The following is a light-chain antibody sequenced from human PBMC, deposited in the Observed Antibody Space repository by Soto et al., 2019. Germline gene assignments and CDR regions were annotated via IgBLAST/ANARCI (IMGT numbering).Light chain of an antibody. V-gene: IGKV3-20*01. Sequence: VLTQSPGTLSLSPGERATLSCRASQSVSSSYLAWYQQKPGQAPRLLLYGASSRATGIPDRFSGSGSGTDFTLTISRLEPEDFAVYYCQQYGGSPPITFGQGTRLEIK. CDR3: QQYGGSPPIT. CDR1: QSVSSSY. J-gene: IGKJ5*01. CDR2: GAS.